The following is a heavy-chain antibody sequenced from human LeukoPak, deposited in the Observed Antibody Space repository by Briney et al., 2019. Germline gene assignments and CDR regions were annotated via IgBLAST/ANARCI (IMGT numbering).Heavy chain of an antibody. CDR3: AKPRVGADLGEDAFDI. V-gene: IGHV3-23*01. CDR2: ISGSGGST. Sequence: GGSLRLSCAASGFTFSSYGMSWVRQAPGKGLEWVSAISGSGGSTYYADSVKGRFTISRDNSKNTLYLQMNSLRAEDTAVYYCAKPRVGADLGEDAFDIWGQGTMVTVSS. J-gene: IGHJ3*02. D-gene: IGHD1-26*01. CDR1: GFTFSSYG.